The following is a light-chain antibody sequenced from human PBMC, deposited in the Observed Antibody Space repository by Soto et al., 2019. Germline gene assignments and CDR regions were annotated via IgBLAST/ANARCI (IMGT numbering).Light chain of an antibody. CDR2: GNS. V-gene: IGLV1-40*01. CDR3: QSYDSSLKV. J-gene: IGLJ1*01. Sequence: QSVVTQPPSVSGAPGQRVTISCTGSSSNIGAGYDVHWYQQLPGTAPKLLIYGNSNRPSGVPDRFFGSNSGTSASLAITGLQAEDEADYYCQSYDSSLKVFGTATKLTVL. CDR1: SSNIGAGYD.